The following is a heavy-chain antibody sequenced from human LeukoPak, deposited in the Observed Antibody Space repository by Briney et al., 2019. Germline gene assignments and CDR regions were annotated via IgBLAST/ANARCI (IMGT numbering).Heavy chain of an antibody. CDR2: INRDGSEK. CDR3: EGSAGY. V-gene: IGHV3-7*01. CDR1: GFTFSNSR. Sequence: GGSLRLSSAASGFTFSNSRMSWVRQAPGKGLEWVANINRDGSEKYYVDSVKGRFTISRDNAKSSLFLQMNSLRAGDTAVYYCEGSAGYWGQGTLVTVPS. J-gene: IGHJ4*02.